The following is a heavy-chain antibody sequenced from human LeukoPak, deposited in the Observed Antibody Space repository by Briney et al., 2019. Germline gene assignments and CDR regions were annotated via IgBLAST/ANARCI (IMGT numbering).Heavy chain of an antibody. V-gene: IGHV3-23*01. CDR2: VSGSGATT. CDR1: GFSFSGYA. Sequence: GGSLRLSCACSGFSFSGYAMNWVRQAPGKGLELVSSVSGSGATTLYADSVKGRFITSKDTSSDTVYLQMNSLGAEDTAVYYCAKGSRGYTHYYFDYWGQGTLVTVSS. J-gene: IGHJ4*02. D-gene: IGHD6-13*01. CDR3: AKGSRGYTHYYFDY.